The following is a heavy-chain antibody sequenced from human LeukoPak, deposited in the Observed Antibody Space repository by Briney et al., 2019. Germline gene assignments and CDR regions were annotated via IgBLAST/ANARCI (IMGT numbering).Heavy chain of an antibody. CDR2: IYTSGST. V-gene: IGHV4-61*02. CDR3: ARDAIAAARGGYYYGMDV. D-gene: IGHD6-13*01. J-gene: IGHJ6*02. Sequence: PSQTLSLTCTVSGGSISSGSYYWSWIRQPAGKGLEWIGRIYTSGSTNYNPSFKSRVTISVDTSKNQFSLNLISMTAADTAVYYCARDAIAAARGGYYYGMDVWGQGTTVTVSS. CDR1: GGSISSGSYY.